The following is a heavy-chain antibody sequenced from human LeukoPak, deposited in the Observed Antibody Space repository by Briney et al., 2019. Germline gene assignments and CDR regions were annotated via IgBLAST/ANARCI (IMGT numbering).Heavy chain of an antibody. CDR3: AREARSSGWYGVDY. J-gene: IGHJ4*02. Sequence: PGGSLRLSCAASGFTFSSYWMHWVRQAPGKGLVWVSRINSDGSTTSYADSVKGRFTISRDNAKNTLYLQMNSLRAEDTAVYYCAREARSSGWYGVDYWGQGTLVTVSS. CDR2: INSDGSTT. V-gene: IGHV3-74*01. CDR1: GFTFSSYW. D-gene: IGHD6-19*01.